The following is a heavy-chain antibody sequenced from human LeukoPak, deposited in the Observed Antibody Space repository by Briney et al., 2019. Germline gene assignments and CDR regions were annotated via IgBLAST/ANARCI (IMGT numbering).Heavy chain of an antibody. CDR2: INHSGST. J-gene: IGHJ4*02. CDR1: GGSFSGYY. D-gene: IGHD3-22*01. CDR3: AIPPPYYNSSGYSY. Sequence: SETLSLTCAVYGGSFSGYYWSWIRQPPGKGLEWIGEINHSGSTNYNPSLKSRVTISVDTSKNQFSLKLSSVTAADTAVYYCAIPPPYYNSSGYSYWGQGTLVTVSS. V-gene: IGHV4-34*01.